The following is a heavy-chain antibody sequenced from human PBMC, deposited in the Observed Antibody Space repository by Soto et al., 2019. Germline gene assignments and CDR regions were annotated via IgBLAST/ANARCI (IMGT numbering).Heavy chain of an antibody. V-gene: IGHV3-23*01. CDR2: ISVSGEIT. J-gene: IGHJ4*02. CDR1: GFPFRSYA. CDR3: GKARYLLVDQPLYFES. Sequence: GGSVVLSCAASGFPFRSYAMGWVLQAPGKGLEWISVISVSGEITLYTDSVKGRFTISRDFSNNTLSLQINSLRADDTAIYYCGKARYLLVDQPLYFESWGQGTLVTVS. D-gene: IGHD3-9*01.